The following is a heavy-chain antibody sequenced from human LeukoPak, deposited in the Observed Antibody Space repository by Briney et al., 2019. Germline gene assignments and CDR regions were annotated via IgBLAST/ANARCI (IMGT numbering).Heavy chain of an antibody. CDR2: ISNSGSST. CDR1: GFTFTDYY. CDR3: ARGRDGYNSGAFDI. J-gene: IGHJ3*02. V-gene: IGHV3-11*04. Sequence: PGGSLGLSCAASGFTFTDYYMSWIRQAPGKGREWVSYISNSGSSTYYADSVKGRFTISRDIAKNSLYLQMNSVRAEDTAVYSCARGRDGYNSGAFDIWGQGTMVTVSS. D-gene: IGHD5-24*01.